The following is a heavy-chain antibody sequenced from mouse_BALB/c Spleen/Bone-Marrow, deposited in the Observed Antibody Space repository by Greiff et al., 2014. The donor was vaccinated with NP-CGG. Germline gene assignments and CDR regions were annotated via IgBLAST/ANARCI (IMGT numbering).Heavy chain of an antibody. J-gene: IGHJ4*01. CDR1: GFNIKDTY. D-gene: IGHD4-1*01. V-gene: IGHV14-3*02. Sequence: EVQLQESGAELVKPGASVKLSCTASGFNIKDTYMHWVKQRPEQGLEWIGRIDPANGNTKYDPKFQGKATITADTSSNTAYLQLSSLTSEDTAVYYCARWEYYAMDYWGQGTSVTVAS. CDR2: IDPANGNT. CDR3: ARWEYYAMDY.